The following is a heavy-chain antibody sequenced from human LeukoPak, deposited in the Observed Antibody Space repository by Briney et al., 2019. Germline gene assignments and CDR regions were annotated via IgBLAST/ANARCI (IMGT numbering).Heavy chain of an antibody. V-gene: IGHV3-23*01. Sequence: PGGSLRLSCAASGFTFSSYAMSWVRQAPGKGLEWVSAISGSGGSTYYADSVKGRFTISRDNSKNTPYLQMNSLRAEDTAVYYCAKDQTVATTSNFDYWGQGTLVTVSS. J-gene: IGHJ4*02. D-gene: IGHD5-12*01. CDR3: AKDQTVATTSNFDY. CDR1: GFTFSSYA. CDR2: ISGSGGST.